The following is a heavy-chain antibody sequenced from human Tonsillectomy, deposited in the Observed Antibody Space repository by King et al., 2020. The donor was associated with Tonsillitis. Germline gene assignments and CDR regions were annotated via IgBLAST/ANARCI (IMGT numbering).Heavy chain of an antibody. D-gene: IGHD4-17*01. CDR1: GGTFSGYA. J-gene: IGHJ4*02. CDR2: IIPLFGTA. V-gene: IGHV1-69*18. Sequence: QLVQSGAEVKKPGSSVRVSCKASGGTFSGYAISWVRQAPGQGLEWLGRIIPLFGTAIYAQNFQGRVTITADESTSTAYMELRSLRSEDTAVYVCARVEEGGDYVGPFDYWGQGTLVTVSS. CDR3: ARVEEGGDYVGPFDY.